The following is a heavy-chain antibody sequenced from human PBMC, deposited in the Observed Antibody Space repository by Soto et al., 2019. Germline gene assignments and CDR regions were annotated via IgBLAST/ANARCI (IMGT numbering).Heavy chain of an antibody. CDR1: GYTFTSYY. V-gene: IGHV1-46*01. CDR2: INPSGGST. CDR3: AARTLMVRGVTLFDY. Sequence: ASVKVSCKASGYTFTSYYMPWVRQAPLQGLEWMGIINPSGGSTSYAQKFQGRVTMTRDTSTSTVYMELSSLRSEDTAVYYCAARTLMVRGVTLFDYWGQGPLVTVSS. J-gene: IGHJ4*02. D-gene: IGHD3-10*01.